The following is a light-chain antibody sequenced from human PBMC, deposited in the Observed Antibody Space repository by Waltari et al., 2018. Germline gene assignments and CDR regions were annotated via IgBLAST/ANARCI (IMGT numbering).Light chain of an antibody. CDR1: SSAVGRYNF. Sequence: QSALTQPASVSGSPGQSITISCTGPSSAVGRYNFFSWFQQHPGNAPKLVIHDVSDRPSGVSSRFSGSKSGNTASLTISGLQAEDEADYYCFSYTSFNTRVFGTGTKVTVL. CDR3: FSYTSFNTRV. CDR2: DVS. J-gene: IGLJ1*01. V-gene: IGLV2-14*03.